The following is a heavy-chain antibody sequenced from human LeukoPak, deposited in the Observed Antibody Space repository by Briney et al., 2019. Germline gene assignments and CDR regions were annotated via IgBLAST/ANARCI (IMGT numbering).Heavy chain of an antibody. CDR2: INPTGGGT. CDR1: GYTFTSYY. J-gene: IGHJ4*02. Sequence: ASVKVPCKTSGYTFTSYYIHWVRQAPGQGLEWMGIINPTGGGTTYAQKFQGRVTMTRDMSTRTVYLELSSLRSQDTAVYSCERETDIPSVANYFDYWGQGTLVTVSS. CDR3: ERETDIPSVANYFDY. D-gene: IGHD5-12*01. V-gene: IGHV1-46*01.